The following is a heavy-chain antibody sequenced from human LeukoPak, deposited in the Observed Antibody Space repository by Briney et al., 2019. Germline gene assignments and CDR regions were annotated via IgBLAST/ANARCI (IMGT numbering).Heavy chain of an antibody. D-gene: IGHD3-16*01. CDR3: ARDGGTIGFGGQDV. CDR1: GFTFSNYW. Sequence: GGSLRLSCAASGFTFSNYWMNWVRQAPGKGLEWVSNMNRDGSGKNYVDSMKGRFTISRDNAKNSLYLQMNSLRAEDTAVYYCARDGGTIGFGGQDVWGQGTTVTVSS. CDR2: MNRDGSGK. V-gene: IGHV3-7*01. J-gene: IGHJ6*02.